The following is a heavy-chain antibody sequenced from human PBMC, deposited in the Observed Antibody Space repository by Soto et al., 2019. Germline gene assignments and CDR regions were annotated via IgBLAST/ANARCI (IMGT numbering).Heavy chain of an antibody. CDR1: GFTFSSYA. J-gene: IGHJ3*02. Sequence: EVQLLESGGGLVQPGGSLRLSCAASGFTFSSYAMSWVRHAPGKGLEWVSAIRGSGGSTYYADSVQGRFTISRDNSKNTLYLQLDSLRAEATDVYSCGKDQVLGRVSYSAFDIWGQGTMVIVSS. CDR3: GKDQVLGRVSYSAFDI. CDR2: IRGSGGST. V-gene: IGHV3-23*01. D-gene: IGHD3-16*01.